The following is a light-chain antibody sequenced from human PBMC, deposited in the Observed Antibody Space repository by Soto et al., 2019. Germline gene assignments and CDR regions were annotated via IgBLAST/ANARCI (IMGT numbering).Light chain of an antibody. CDR3: QKCNSPPPFT. CDR2: AAT. V-gene: IGKV1-27*01. J-gene: IGKJ3*01. Sequence: DIPMTQSPSSLSACVGDSVTLTGLASQGIGNYLAWYQQKPGRVPKLLIHAATTLQSGVPSRFSGSGTGTDFTLTISSLQPEDAAIYFCQKCNSPPPFTFGPGTKVDIK. CDR1: QGIGNY.